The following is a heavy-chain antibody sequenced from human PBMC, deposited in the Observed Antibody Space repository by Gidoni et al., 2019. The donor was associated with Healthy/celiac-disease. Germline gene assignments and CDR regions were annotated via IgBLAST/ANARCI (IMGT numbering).Heavy chain of an antibody. D-gene: IGHD6-13*01. V-gene: IGHV3-33*01. J-gene: IGHJ6*02. Sequence: QVQLVESGGGVVQPGRSLILSCAASGFTFSSSGIHWFRQAPVKGLEWVAVIWYDGSNKYYADSVKGRFTISRDNSKNTLYLQMNSLRAEDTAVYYCAREEQVASSWPERSYYYYYGMDVWGQGTTVTVSS. CDR1: GFTFSSSG. CDR2: IWYDGSNK. CDR3: AREEQVASSWPERSYYYYYGMDV.